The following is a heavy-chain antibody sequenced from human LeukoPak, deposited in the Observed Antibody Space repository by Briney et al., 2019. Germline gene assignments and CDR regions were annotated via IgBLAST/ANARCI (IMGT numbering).Heavy chain of an antibody. CDR3: ARLYSGYGNYYYYMDV. Sequence: GASVKVSRKASGYTFTGYYMHWVRQAPGQGLEWMGWINPNSGGTNYAQKFQGRVTMTGDTSISTAYMELSSLRSDDTAVYYCARLYSGYGNYYYYMDVWGKGTTVTVSS. J-gene: IGHJ6*03. V-gene: IGHV1-2*02. D-gene: IGHD5-12*01. CDR1: GYTFTGYY. CDR2: INPNSGGT.